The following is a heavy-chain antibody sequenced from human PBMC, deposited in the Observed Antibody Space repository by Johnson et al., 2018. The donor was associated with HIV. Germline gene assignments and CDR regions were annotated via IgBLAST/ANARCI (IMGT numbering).Heavy chain of an antibody. V-gene: IGHV3-11*04. CDR3: ARRRRVCPFDAFEN. J-gene: IGHJ3*02. CDR2: ISSSGSTI. CDR1: GFTFSDYY. D-gene: IGHD3-16*01. Sequence: QMQLVESGGGLVKPGGSLRLSCAASGFTFSDYYMSWIRQAPGKGLEWVSYISSSGSTIYYADSVKGRFTISRANSKNTLYLQMHSLRAEDTAVYYCARRRRVCPFDAFENWGQGIKVTVSS.